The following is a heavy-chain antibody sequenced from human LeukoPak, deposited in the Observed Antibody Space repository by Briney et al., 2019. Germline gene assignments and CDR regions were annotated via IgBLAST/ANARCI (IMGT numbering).Heavy chain of an antibody. CDR3: TRFFYSGSDNDY. D-gene: IGHD1-26*01. J-gene: IGHJ4*02. CDR2: IRSKANSYAT. CDR1: GFTFSGSA. V-gene: IGHV3-73*01. Sequence: PGGSLRLSCPASGFTFSGSAMHWVRQASGKGLEWVGRIRSKANSYATAYAASVKGRFTISRDDSKNTAYLQMNSLKTEDTAVYYCTRFFYSGSDNDYWGQGTLVTVSS.